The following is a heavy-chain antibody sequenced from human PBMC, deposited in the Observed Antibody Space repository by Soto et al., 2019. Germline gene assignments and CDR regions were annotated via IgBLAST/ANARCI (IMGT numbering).Heavy chain of an antibody. CDR2: IYYTGIT. J-gene: IGHJ6*02. CDR3: ASLPARHYYHGVDV. V-gene: IGHV4-59*01. D-gene: IGHD2-2*01. Sequence: SETLSLTCSVSGVSIVYYYWNWIRNPPGKGLERLGHIYYTGITAYNPSLNSRITISVDTSKNQISLNLGSVTAAGTAVYYCASLPARHYYHGVDVWGPGTAVTVSS. CDR1: GVSIVYYY.